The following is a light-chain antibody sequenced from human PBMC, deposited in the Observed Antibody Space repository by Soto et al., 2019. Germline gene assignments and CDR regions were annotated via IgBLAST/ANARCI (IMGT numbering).Light chain of an antibody. CDR2: LNNDGSH. CDR3: QTWGSGIVV. J-gene: IGLJ3*02. CDR1: SGHSTYA. V-gene: IGLV4-69*01. Sequence: QTVVTQSPSASASLGASVKLTCTLSSGHSTYAIAWHQQQPDKGPRFLMKLNNDGSHTKGDGIPDRFSGSSSGAERYLTVSSLQSEDEADYYCQTWGSGIVVFGGGTKVTVL.